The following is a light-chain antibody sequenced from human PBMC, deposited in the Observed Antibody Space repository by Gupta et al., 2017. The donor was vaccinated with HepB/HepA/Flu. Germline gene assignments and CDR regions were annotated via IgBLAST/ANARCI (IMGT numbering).Light chain of an antibody. J-gene: IGKJ5*01. CDR1: QTVISNY. CDR2: GAS. Sequence: EIVLTQSPGTLSLSPGKRGTLSCRASQTVISNYLAWYQQKPGQAPRLLIYGASSRATGIPDRFSGSGSGTEFTLTISRLEPEDFAVYYCQQEGTSPITFGQGTRLEIK. V-gene: IGKV3-20*01. CDR3: QQEGTSPIT.